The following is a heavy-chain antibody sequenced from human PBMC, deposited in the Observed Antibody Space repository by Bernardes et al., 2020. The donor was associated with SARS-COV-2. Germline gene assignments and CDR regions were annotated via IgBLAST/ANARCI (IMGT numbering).Heavy chain of an antibody. CDR3: ARRRIGVTLWFDV. CDR1: GGSFKGSF. V-gene: IGHV4-34*12. D-gene: IGHD2-21*02. CDR2: VIDTGST. J-gene: IGHJ5*02. Sequence: SETLSLTCGVSGGSFKGSFWSWIRQSPKPGLAFIGEVIDTGSTNYNPSLKRRVTLSADKSKRQFSLNLSSLTAADNGLYYCARRRIGVTLWFDVWGQGILVTVSS.